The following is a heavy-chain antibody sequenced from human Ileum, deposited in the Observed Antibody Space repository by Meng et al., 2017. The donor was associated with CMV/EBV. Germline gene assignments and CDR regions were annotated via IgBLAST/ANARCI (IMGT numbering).Heavy chain of an antibody. D-gene: IGHD6-13*01. V-gene: IGHV1-8*01. Sequence: ASVKVSCKASGYTFTSYDINWVRQATGHGLEWMGGMNPNSGNTGYAQKFQGRVTMTRNTSISTAYMELSSLRSEDTAVYYCATLPGGQQAQNFDYWGQGTLVTVSS. CDR2: MNPNSGNT. CDR3: ATLPGGQQAQNFDY. CDR1: GYTFTSYD. J-gene: IGHJ4*02.